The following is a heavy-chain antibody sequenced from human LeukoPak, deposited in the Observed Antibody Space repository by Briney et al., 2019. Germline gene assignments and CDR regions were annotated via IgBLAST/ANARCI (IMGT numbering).Heavy chain of an antibody. CDR1: GGSISSSSYY. V-gene: IGHV4-39*07. J-gene: IGHJ4*02. D-gene: IGHD3-22*01. CDR3: ARAALLQMGPFDY. Sequence: PSETLSLTCTVSGGSISSSSYYWGWLRQPPGKGLEWIGSIYYSGSTYYNPSLKSRVTISIDTSKNQFSLKLTSVTAADTAVYYCARAALLQMGPFDYWGQGTLVTVSS. CDR2: IYYSGST.